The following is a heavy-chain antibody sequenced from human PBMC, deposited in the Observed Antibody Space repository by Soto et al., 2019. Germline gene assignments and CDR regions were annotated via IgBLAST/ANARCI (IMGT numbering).Heavy chain of an antibody. D-gene: IGHD6-19*01. CDR3: GKERRGSGWSVCNF. V-gene: IGHV1-3*01. J-gene: IGHJ4*02. CDR1: GYTFSSYA. Sequence: ASVKVSCKASGYTFSSYAMHWVRQAPGQRLEWMGWINAGYGNTKSSQKFQDRVTISRDTSASTAYMELNSLRVDDTAVYYCGKERRGSGWSVCNFWGQGALVTSPQ. CDR2: INAGYGNT.